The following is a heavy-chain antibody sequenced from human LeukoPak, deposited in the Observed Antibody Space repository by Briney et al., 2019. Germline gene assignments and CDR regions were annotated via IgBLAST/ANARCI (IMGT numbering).Heavy chain of an antibody. CDR3: ARRYCSNGACYNFDH. V-gene: IGHV5-10-1*01. CDR1: GYSFTSYY. Sequence: GESLKISCKGSGYSFTSYYITWVRQMPGKGMEWMGWIDPSDSYTKYSPPFQGHVTISADKSISTAYLQWSSLKTSDTAMYYCARRYCSNGACYNFDHWGQGTLVTVSS. D-gene: IGHD2-8*01. CDR2: IDPSDSYT. J-gene: IGHJ4*02.